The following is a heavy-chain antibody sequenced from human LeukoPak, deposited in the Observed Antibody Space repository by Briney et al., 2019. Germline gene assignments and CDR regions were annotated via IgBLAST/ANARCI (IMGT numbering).Heavy chain of an antibody. CDR2: IYHSGST. J-gene: IGHJ5*02. CDR1: GGSMSSSNW. V-gene: IGHV4-4*02. CDR3: AREARTSMGFGEGWFDP. Sequence: SGTLSLTCAVSGGSMSSSNWWSWVRQPPGKGLEWVGEIYHSGSTNYNPSLKSRVTISVDKSKNQFSLKLSSVTAADTAVYYSAREARTSMGFGEGWFDPWGQGTLVTVSS. D-gene: IGHD3-10*01.